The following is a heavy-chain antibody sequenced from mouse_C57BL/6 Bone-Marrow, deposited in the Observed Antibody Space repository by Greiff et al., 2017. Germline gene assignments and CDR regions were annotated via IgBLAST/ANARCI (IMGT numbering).Heavy chain of an antibody. V-gene: IGHV1-82*01. CDR2: IYPGDGDT. Sequence: VHLVESGPELVKPGASVKISCKASGYAFSSSWMNWVKQRPGKGLEWIGRIYPGDGDTNYNGKFKGKATLTADKSSSTAYMQLSSLTSEDSAVYFCARGYGSSSSFAYWGQGTLVTVSA. CDR1: GYAFSSSW. D-gene: IGHD1-1*01. CDR3: ARGYGSSSSFAY. J-gene: IGHJ3*01.